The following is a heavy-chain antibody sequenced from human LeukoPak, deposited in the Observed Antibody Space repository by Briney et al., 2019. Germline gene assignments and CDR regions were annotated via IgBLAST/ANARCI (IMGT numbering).Heavy chain of an antibody. Sequence: GGSLRLSCAASGFTFSDYYMSWIRQAPGKGLEWVSYISSSGSTIYYADSVKGRFTISRDNAKNSLYLQMNSLRAEDTAVYYCARETYYYDSSGYYYYYYMDVWGKGPTVTVSS. V-gene: IGHV3-11*04. CDR2: ISSSGSTI. J-gene: IGHJ6*03. D-gene: IGHD3-22*01. CDR3: ARETYYYDSSGYYYYYYMDV. CDR1: GFTFSDYY.